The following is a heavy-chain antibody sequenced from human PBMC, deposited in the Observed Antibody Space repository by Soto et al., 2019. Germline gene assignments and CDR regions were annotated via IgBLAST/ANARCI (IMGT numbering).Heavy chain of an antibody. CDR3: FFQAEDGIRDTVPVSAFLLNRSSDL. Sequence: PSQTLSLTCVISGDSVSSNTAVWNWTRQSPSRGLEWLGRTYYRSSWSHSYGVSVKGRVTINPDTSKNQFSLQLNSVTPEDTAVYFFFFQAEDGIRDTVPVSAFLLNRSSDL. D-gene: IGHD2-15*01. J-gene: IGHJ2*01. V-gene: IGHV6-1*01. CDR1: GDSVSSNTAV. CDR2: TYYRSSWSH.